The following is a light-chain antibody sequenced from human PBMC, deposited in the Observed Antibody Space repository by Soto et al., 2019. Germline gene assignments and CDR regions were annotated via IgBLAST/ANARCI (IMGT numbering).Light chain of an antibody. V-gene: IGLV2-14*01. Sequence: QSVLTQPASVSGSPGQSITISCTGTSSDIGGYNYVSWYQQHPGKAPKLMIYEVSNRPSGVSNRFSGSKSGNTASLTISGLQAEAEADYYCSSYTTSRTVLFAGGTKLTVL. CDR2: EVS. J-gene: IGLJ2*01. CDR3: SSYTTSRTVL. CDR1: SSDIGGYNY.